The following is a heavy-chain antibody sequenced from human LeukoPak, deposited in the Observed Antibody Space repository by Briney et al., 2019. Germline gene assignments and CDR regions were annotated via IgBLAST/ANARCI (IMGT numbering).Heavy chain of an antibody. Sequence: SETLSLTCTVSGGPISSYYWSWIRQPPGKGLEWIGYIYYSGSTNYNPSLKSRVTISVDTSKNQFSLKLSSVTAADTAVYYCARLRADRVRYYYYGMDVWGQGTTVTVSS. D-gene: IGHD2-2*01. CDR2: IYYSGST. J-gene: IGHJ6*02. CDR1: GGPISSYY. V-gene: IGHV4-59*08. CDR3: ARLRADRVRYYYYGMDV.